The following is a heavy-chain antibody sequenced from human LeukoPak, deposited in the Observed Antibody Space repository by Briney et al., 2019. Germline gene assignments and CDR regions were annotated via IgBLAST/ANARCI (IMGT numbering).Heavy chain of an antibody. V-gene: IGHV1-69*04. CDR1: GGTFSSYA. CDR2: IIPILGIA. Sequence: ASVKVSCKASGGTFSSYAISWVRQAPGQGLEWMGRIIPILGIANYAQKFQGRVTITADKSTSTAYMELSSLRSEDTAVYYCARARGYSYGFSDAFDIWGQGTMVTVSS. D-gene: IGHD5-18*01. CDR3: ARARGYSYGFSDAFDI. J-gene: IGHJ3*02.